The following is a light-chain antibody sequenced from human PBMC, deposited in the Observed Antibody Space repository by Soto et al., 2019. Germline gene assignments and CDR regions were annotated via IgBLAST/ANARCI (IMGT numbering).Light chain of an antibody. J-gene: IGLJ1*01. V-gene: IGLV2-23*01. CDR2: EGF. CDR1: SNDVGTYNL. CDR3: SSYAGSTTYV. Sequence: SALTQPASVSGSPGQSITLSCTGTSNDVGTYNLVSWYQQHPGKAPKLIIFEGFKRPSGVSNRFSGSKSGNTASLTISGLQAEDEADYYCSSYAGSTTYVFGTGTKSPS.